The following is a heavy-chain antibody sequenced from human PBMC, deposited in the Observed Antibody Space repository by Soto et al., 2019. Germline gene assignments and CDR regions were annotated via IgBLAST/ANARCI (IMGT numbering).Heavy chain of an antibody. CDR1: GFIFNTYG. CDR2: ISFDGRTT. Sequence: QVQLVESGGGVVQPGRSLGLSCAASGFIFNTYGMHWVRQAPGKGLEWVAVISFDGRTTYYADSMKGRFTISRDNSKSTLYLQMNSLRPEDTAVYYCVKVHWNDLFDAFDIWGQGTMVTVSS. D-gene: IGHD1-1*01. CDR3: VKVHWNDLFDAFDI. J-gene: IGHJ3*02. V-gene: IGHV3-30*18.